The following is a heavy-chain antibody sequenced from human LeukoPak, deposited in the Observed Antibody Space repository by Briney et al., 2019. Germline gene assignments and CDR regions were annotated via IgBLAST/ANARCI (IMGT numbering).Heavy chain of an antibody. CDR3: ARARGEYSSSLDYYYYGMDV. Sequence: GASVKVSCKASGYTFTSYGISWVRQAPGQGLEWMGWISAYNGNTNYAQKLQGRVTMTTDTSTSTAYMEPRSLRSDDTAVYYCARARGEYSSSLDYYYYGMDVWGQGTTVTVSS. CDR2: ISAYNGNT. J-gene: IGHJ6*02. D-gene: IGHD6-13*01. V-gene: IGHV1-18*01. CDR1: GYTFTSYG.